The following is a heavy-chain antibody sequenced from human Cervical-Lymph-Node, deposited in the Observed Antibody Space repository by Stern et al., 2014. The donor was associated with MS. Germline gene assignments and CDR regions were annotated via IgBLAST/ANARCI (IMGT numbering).Heavy chain of an antibody. V-gene: IGHV2-26*01. CDR3: ARIHHGARGSWYFDL. D-gene: IGHD3-10*01. J-gene: IGHJ2*01. Sequence: QVTLRESGPVLVKPTETLTLTCTVSGFSLSNARMGVSWIRQPPGKALEWLAHIFSNDEKSYSTSLKSRLTISKDTSRSQVVLTMTNMDPVDTATYYCARIHHGARGSWYFDLWGRGTLVTVSS. CDR2: IFSNDEK. CDR1: GFSLSNARMG.